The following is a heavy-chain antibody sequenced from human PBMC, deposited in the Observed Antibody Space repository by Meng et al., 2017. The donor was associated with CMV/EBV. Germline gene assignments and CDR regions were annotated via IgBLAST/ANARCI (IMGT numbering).Heavy chain of an antibody. V-gene: IGHV1-18*01. D-gene: IGHD3-10*01. CDR3: ARAWVGEEYYFDY. J-gene: IGHJ4*02. CDR2: ISAYNGNT. CDR1: GYPFTSYG. Sequence: QVQLRQTEYEVKKPGASGKVSCQASGYPFTSYGISWVRQAPGQGLEWMGWISAYNGNTNYAQKLQGRVTMTTDTSTSTAYMELRSLRSDDTAVYYCARAWVGEEYYFDYWGQGTLVTVSS.